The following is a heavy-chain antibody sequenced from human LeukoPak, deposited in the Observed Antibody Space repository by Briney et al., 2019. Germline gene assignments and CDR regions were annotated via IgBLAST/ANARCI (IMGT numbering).Heavy chain of an antibody. V-gene: IGHV3-23*01. D-gene: IGHD6-19*01. CDR1: GFTFSSYA. CDR2: ISGSGGST. J-gene: IGHJ4*02. Sequence: GGSLRLSCAASGFTFSSYAMSWVRQAPGKGLEWVSAISGSGGSTYYADSVKGRFTISRDNAKNSLYLQMNSLRAEDTAVYYCARDFAGHGGWYEDYWGQGTLVTVSS. CDR3: ARDFAGHGGWYEDY.